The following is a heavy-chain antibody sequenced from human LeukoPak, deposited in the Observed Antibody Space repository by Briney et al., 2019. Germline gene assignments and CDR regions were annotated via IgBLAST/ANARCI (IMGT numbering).Heavy chain of an antibody. CDR2: ISAYNGNT. CDR3: ARDASPWLVSFIWFDP. J-gene: IGHJ5*02. V-gene: IGHV1-18*04. CDR1: GYTFTSYG. D-gene: IGHD6-19*01. Sequence: GASVKVSCMASGYTFTSYGISWVRQAPGQGLEWMGWISAYNGNTNYAQKLQGRVTMTTDTSTSTAYMELRSLRSDDTAVYYCARDASPWLVSFIWFDPWGQGTLVTVSS.